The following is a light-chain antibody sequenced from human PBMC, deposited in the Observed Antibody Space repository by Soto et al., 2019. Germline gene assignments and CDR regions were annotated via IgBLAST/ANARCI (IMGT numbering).Light chain of an antibody. Sequence: EIVMTQSPATLSVSPGERATLSCRASQSVSGNLAWYQQKPGQAPRLLIFAASTRATGIPARFRGSGSGTEFTLNICSLQSEDFAVYYCQQYNNWPPITFGPGTTVDIK. CDR3: QQYNNWPPIT. CDR1: QSVSGN. V-gene: IGKV3-15*01. CDR2: AAS. J-gene: IGKJ3*01.